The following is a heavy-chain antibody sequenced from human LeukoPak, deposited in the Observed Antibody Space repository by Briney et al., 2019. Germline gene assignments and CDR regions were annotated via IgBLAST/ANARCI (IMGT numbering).Heavy chain of an antibody. J-gene: IGHJ4*02. V-gene: IGHV4-39*01. Sequence: PSETLSLTCTVSGGSISGSTYYWGWFRQPPGKGLEWIGSIYHSGSTYYNPSLKSRLTISVDTSKNQFSLKLTSVTAADTGVYYCATPPPRRRGSFDGSGYGYYFDYWGQGTLVTVSS. D-gene: IGHD3-22*01. CDR1: GGSISGSTYY. CDR2: IYHSGST. CDR3: ATPPPRRRGSFDGSGYGYYFDY.